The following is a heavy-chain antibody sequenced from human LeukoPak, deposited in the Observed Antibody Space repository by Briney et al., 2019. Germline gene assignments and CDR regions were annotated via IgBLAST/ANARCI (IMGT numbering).Heavy chain of an antibody. J-gene: IGHJ3*02. CDR1: GFTFTKYW. Sequence: GGSLRLSCAASGFTFTKYWMSWVRQAPGKRLECVASINQDESVKRHVESAKGRFTISRDNTQNSVYLEMNSLTAEDTALYYCARDLWAQQEGDGFDIWGQGTMVTVSS. D-gene: IGHD6-13*01. V-gene: IGHV3-7*03. CDR3: ARDLWAQQEGDGFDI. CDR2: INQDESVK.